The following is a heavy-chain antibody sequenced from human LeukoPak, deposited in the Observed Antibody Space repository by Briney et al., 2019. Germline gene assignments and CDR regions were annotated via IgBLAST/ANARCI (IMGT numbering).Heavy chain of an antibody. J-gene: IGHJ3*02. V-gene: IGHV4-34*01. CDR3: ARKGNQDTFDI. CDR2: ISHSGST. D-gene: IGHD1-14*01. Sequence: SETLSLTCAVYGGSFSGYYWGWIRQPPGKGLGWIGEISHSGSTNYNPSLKSRVTISVDTSRNQFSLKLSSVTAADTAVYFCARKGNQDTFDIWGQGTMVTVSS. CDR1: GGSFSGYY.